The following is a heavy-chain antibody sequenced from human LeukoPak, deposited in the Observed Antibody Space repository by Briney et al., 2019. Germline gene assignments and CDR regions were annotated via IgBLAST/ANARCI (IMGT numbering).Heavy chain of an antibody. D-gene: IGHD3-16*01. Sequence: SETLSLTCAVYGGSLSGYYWSWIRQPPGKGLEWIGDINHGGSTKYNPSLKSRVTISVDPSNNQFPLKLRSVTAADTAVFYCAGRGRWVEYWGQGTLVTVSS. CDR2: INHGGST. CDR3: AGRGRWVEY. V-gene: IGHV4-34*01. CDR1: GGSLSGYY. J-gene: IGHJ4*02.